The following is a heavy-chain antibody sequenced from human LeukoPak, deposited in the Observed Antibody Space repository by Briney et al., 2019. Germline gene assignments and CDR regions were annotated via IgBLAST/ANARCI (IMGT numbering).Heavy chain of an antibody. CDR2: IWHDGSNK. J-gene: IGHJ4*02. Sequence: GGSLRLSCAASGFTFSIYGMHWVRQAPGKGLEWVTVIWHDGSNKYYADSVKGRFTISRDNSKNTLYLQMNSLRVEDTAVYYCERDTGGSYSQFDYWGQGTLVTVSS. CDR3: ERDTGGSYSQFDY. D-gene: IGHD1-26*01. CDR1: GFTFSIYG. V-gene: IGHV3-33*01.